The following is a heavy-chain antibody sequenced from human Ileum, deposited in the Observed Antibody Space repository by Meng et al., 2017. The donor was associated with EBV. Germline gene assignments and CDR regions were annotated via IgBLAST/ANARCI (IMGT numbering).Heavy chain of an antibody. CDR1: GGSVSSGGNY. CDR3: ARDGYSSGSD. V-gene: IGHV4-61*08. D-gene: IGHD6-19*01. Sequence: QAQLTGSGPGLVKPSETLSVTCSGSGGSVSSGGNYWSWIRQPPGKGLEWIGYIYNSGSTNYNPSLKSRVTISVDTSKNQFFLKLSSVTAADTAVYYCARDGYSSGSDWGQGTLVTVSS. CDR2: IYNSGST. J-gene: IGHJ4*02.